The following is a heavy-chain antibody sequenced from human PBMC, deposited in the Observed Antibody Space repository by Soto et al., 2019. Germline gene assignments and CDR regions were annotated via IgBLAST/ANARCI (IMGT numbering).Heavy chain of an antibody. CDR1: GFTFSSYG. CDR3: ARKAYCSSTSCPDYFYYYMDV. J-gene: IGHJ6*03. D-gene: IGHD2-2*01. V-gene: IGHV3-33*01. CDR2: TWSDGRNT. Sequence: GGSLRLSCSASGFTFSSYGMHWVRQAPGKGLEWVGLTWSDGRNTNYADSVKGRFTISRDNSKDTLYLQMNSLRAEDTAVYYCARKAYCSSTSCPDYFYYYMDVWGKGTTVTVSS.